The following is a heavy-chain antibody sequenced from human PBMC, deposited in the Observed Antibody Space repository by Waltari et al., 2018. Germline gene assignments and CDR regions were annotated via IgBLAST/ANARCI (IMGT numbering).Heavy chain of an antibody. V-gene: IGHV1-46*01. D-gene: IGHD4-17*01. CDR3: ARAMYGDGDADWYLDL. CDR2: INPSVGAL. Sequence: QAQVLQPGAEVRKPGASVMLSCTASGYSFPTYFVPWGRRAPGRGLEWMGIINPSVGALKYAQKFQGRVTMTSDRSTSTVYLDLQNLTSEDTAVDYCARAMYGDGDADWYLDLWGRGTLVTVSS. CDR1: GYSFPTYF. J-gene: IGHJ2*01.